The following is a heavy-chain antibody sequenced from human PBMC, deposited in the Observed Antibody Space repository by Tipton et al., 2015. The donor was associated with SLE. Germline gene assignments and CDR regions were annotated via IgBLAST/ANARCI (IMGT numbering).Heavy chain of an antibody. CDR3: AKDSSYSSGWYGYFQH. V-gene: IGHV3-30-3*01. J-gene: IGHJ1*01. CDR2: ISYDGSNK. D-gene: IGHD6-19*01. Sequence: SLRLSCAASGFTFSSYAMHWVRQAPGKGLEWVAVISYDGSNKYYADSVKGRFTISRDNSKNTLYLQMNSLRAEDTAVYYCAKDSSYSSGWYGYFQHWGQGTLVTVSS. CDR1: GFTFSSYA.